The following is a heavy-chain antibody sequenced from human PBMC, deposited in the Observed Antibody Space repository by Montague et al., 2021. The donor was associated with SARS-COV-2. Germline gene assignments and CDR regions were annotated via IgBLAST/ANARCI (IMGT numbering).Heavy chain of an antibody. D-gene: IGHD4-17*01. CDR1: GDSVSSDTAA. CDR2: TFYRSQWHT. J-gene: IGHJ4*02. CDR3: VRDTGSAQAGFDA. Sequence: CAISGDSVSSDTAAWHWIRQSPSRGLEWLGRTFYRSQWHTDSVASVEGRISIDPDTSKNQFFLHLRSVTPEDTGVYYCVRDTGSAQAGFDAWGQGTLVIVSS. V-gene: IGHV6-1*01.